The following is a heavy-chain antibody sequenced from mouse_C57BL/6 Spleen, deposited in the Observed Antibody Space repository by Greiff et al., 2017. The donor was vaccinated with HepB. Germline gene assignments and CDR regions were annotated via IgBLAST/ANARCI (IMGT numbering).Heavy chain of an antibody. V-gene: IGHV1-52*01. Sequence: QVQLQQPGAELVRPGSSVKLSCKASGYTFTSYWMHWVKQRPIQGLEWIGNIDPSDSETHYNQKFKDKATLTVDKSSSTAYMQLSSLTSEDSAVYYCARTLYYGSSYDWYFDVWGTGTTVTVSS. CDR2: IDPSDSET. J-gene: IGHJ1*03. CDR3: ARTLYYGSSYDWYFDV. D-gene: IGHD1-1*01. CDR1: GYTFTSYW.